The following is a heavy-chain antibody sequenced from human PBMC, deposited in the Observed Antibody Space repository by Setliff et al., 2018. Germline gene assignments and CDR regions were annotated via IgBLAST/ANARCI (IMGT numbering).Heavy chain of an antibody. Sequence: SETLSLTCAVYDESFSDYYWSWIRQPPGKGLEWIGEINHYGSTKYKSSLKSRVTISVDTSKNQFSLKSNSVTAADTAVYYCARRWNFGPYGSGIHDGFDMWGQGTMVTVSS. CDR2: INHYGST. J-gene: IGHJ3*02. V-gene: IGHV4-34*01. CDR3: ARRWNFGPYGSGIHDGFDM. D-gene: IGHD3-10*01. CDR1: DESFSDYY.